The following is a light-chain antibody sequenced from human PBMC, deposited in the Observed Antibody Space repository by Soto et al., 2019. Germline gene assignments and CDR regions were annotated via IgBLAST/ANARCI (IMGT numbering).Light chain of an antibody. CDR1: QSVNSIY. CDR3: QQYLDWPRT. CDR2: GAS. V-gene: IGKV3-15*01. J-gene: IGKJ1*01. Sequence: ENVLTQSPGTLSLSPGERATLSCRASQSVNSIYLAWYQQKPGQAPRLLIYGASNRATGVPDRFSGSGSGTVFTLTISSLQSDDFAVYYCQQYLDWPRTFGQGTKVDIK.